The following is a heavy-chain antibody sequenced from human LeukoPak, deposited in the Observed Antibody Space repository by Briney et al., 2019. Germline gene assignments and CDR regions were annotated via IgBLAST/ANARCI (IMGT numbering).Heavy chain of an antibody. CDR2: IYYSGST. V-gene: IGHV4-31*03. D-gene: IGHD2/OR15-2a*01. CDR1: GASISSGGYY. J-gene: IGHJ5*02. Sequence: SQTLSLTCTVSGASISSGGYYWSWIRQHPGKGLEWIGYIYYSGSTYYHPSLKSRVTISVDTSKKQFSLKLSSVTAADTAVYYCARHDCDSSRCSVNWFDPWGEGTLVTVSS. CDR3: ARHDCDSSRCSVNWFDP.